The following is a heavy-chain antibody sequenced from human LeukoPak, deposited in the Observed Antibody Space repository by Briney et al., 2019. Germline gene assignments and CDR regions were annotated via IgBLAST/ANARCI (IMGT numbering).Heavy chain of an antibody. Sequence: SVKLCCKASGGTFSSYAISWVRQAPGQGLELMGVIIPIIGKANYAQKFQGRATITANESTNTAYMELSSLRSEDTAVYYGASGDIVATLWGQGTLVTVSS. CDR3: ASGDIVATL. V-gene: IGHV1-69*01. D-gene: IGHD5-12*01. J-gene: IGHJ4*02. CDR1: GGTFSSYA. CDR2: IIPIIGKA.